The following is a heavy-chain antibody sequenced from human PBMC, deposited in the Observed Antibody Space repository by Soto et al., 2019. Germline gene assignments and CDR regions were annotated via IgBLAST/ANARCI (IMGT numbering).Heavy chain of an antibody. J-gene: IGHJ4*02. V-gene: IGHV1-69*02. CDR3: ARFPQTAIVGAAYFDY. CDR2: VIPILGIA. Sequence: QVQLVQSGAEVKKPGSSVKVSCKASGGTFSSYIISWVRQAPGQGLEWMGRVIPILGIANYAQKLQGRVTITADKSTSTGYMELSSLRSEDTAVYYCARFPQTAIVGAAYFDYWGQGTLVTVSS. CDR1: GGTFSSYI. D-gene: IGHD1-26*01.